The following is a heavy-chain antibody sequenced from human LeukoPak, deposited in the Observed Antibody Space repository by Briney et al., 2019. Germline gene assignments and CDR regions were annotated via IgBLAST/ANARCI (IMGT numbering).Heavy chain of an antibody. Sequence: PGGSLRLSCEASGVTLRSYVMTWVRQAPGKGLEWVSSISSSSSYIYYADSVKGRFTISRDNAKNSLYLQMNSLRAEDTAVYYCARDGHSYGYGYYWGQGTLVTVSS. CDR2: ISSSSSYI. CDR3: ARDGHSYGYGYY. D-gene: IGHD5-18*01. V-gene: IGHV3-21*01. CDR1: GVTLRSYV. J-gene: IGHJ4*02.